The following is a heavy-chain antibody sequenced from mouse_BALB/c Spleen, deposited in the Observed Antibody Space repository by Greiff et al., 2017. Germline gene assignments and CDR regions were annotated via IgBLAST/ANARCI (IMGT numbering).Heavy chain of an antibody. J-gene: IGHJ3*01. V-gene: IGHV2-9*02. CDR2: IWAGGST. Sequence: QVQLKESGPGLVQPSQSLSITCTVSGFSLTSYGVHWVRQPPGKGLEWLGVIWAGGSTNYNSALMSRLSISKNNSKSQVFLKMNSLQTDDTVMYCCARVDGYDGAWFDYWGQGTLVTVSA. CDR3: ARVDGYDGAWFDY. D-gene: IGHD2-2*01. CDR1: GFSLTSYG.